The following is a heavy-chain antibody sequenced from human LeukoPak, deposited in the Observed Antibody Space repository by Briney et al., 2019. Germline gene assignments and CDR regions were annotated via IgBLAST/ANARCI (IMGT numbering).Heavy chain of an antibody. CDR2: IYHSGST. D-gene: IGHD6-13*01. J-gene: IGHJ4*02. Sequence: PSETLSLTCTVSGGSISSGGYYWSWIRQPPGKGLEWIGYIYHSGSTYYNPSLKSRVTISVDRSKNQFSLKLSSVTAADTAVYYCARVPIAAAGKIQPPGDHLEDYWGQGTLVTVSS. CDR3: ARVPIAAAGKIQPPGDHLEDY. CDR1: GGSISSGGYY. V-gene: IGHV4-30-2*01.